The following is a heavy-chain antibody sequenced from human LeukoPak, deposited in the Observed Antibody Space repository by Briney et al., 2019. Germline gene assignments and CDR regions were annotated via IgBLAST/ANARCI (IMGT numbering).Heavy chain of an antibody. J-gene: IGHJ4*02. CDR1: GLSFSSFA. V-gene: IGHV3-7*01. D-gene: IGHD5-12*01. CDR2: MKQDGSEI. CDR3: ARDRGHSGYDLYDY. Sequence: PGGSLRLSCAASGLSFSSFAMSWVRQGPARGLESVANMKQDGSEIYYVDSVKGRFTISRDTAKDSLYLQMNSLRAEDTAVYYCARDRGHSGYDLYDYWGQGTLVTVSS.